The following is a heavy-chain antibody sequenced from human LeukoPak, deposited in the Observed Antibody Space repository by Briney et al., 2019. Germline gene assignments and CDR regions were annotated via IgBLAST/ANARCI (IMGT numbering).Heavy chain of an antibody. D-gene: IGHD5-24*01. CDR3: ARDVATISNWFDP. CDR2: INQDGSEK. CDR1: GFTFSSYW. Sequence: GGSLRLSCAASGFTFSSYWMSWVRQAPGKGLEWVANINQDGSEKYYVDSVKGRFTISRDNAKNSLYQQMNSLRAEDTAVYYCARDVATISNWFDPWGQGTLVTVSS. V-gene: IGHV3-7*01. J-gene: IGHJ5*02.